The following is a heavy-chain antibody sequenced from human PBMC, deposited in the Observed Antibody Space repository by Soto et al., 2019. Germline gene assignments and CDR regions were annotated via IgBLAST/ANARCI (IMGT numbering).Heavy chain of an antibody. D-gene: IGHD6-13*01. CDR2: IKGETDGGTT. Sequence: EVQLVESGGGLVKPGGSLTLSCAASGFSFSDAWMSWVRQAPGKGLEWVGRIKGETDGGTTDYAAPVRGRFTVSRDDSKKMVFLQMHSLKTEDTAVYYCAAAPAGNSYYWGQGIMVTVSS. CDR1: GFSFSDAW. V-gene: IGHV3-15*01. J-gene: IGHJ4*02. CDR3: AAAPAGNSYY.